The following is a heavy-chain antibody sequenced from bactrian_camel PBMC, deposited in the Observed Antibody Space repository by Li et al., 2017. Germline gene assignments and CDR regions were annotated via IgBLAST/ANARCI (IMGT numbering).Heavy chain of an antibody. V-gene: IGHV3S10*01. CDR2: FNSDSTT. J-gene: IGHJ4*01. CDR3: VALAWGFNY. Sequence: VQLVESGGGLVQPGGSLKLSCVASGFTFGAYDMSWVRQAPGKELEWVSRFNSDSTTYYEDSVKGRFTISRDNAKNTLYLQLNNLKTEDTAQYYCVALAWGFNYWGQGTQVTVS. D-gene: IGHD1*01. CDR1: GFTFGAYD.